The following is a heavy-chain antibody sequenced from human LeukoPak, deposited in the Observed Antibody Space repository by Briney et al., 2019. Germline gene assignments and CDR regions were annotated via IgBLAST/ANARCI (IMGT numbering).Heavy chain of an antibody. CDR1: GYTFSSYY. V-gene: IGHV1-46*01. D-gene: IGHD3-22*01. CDR2: IKPSGGST. J-gene: IGHJ4*02. CDR3: ARDDSSGPQVY. Sequence: ASLKVSCKASGYTFSSYYMHWAGQAPAQGLDWMGIIKPSGGSTKYAQKLQGRVTMTSDTSTSTVYMELSSLRSEDTAVYYCARDDSSGPQVYWGQGTLVTVSS.